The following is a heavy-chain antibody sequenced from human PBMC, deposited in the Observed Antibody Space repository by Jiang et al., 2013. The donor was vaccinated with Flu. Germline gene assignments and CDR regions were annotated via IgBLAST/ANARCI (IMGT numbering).Heavy chain of an antibody. D-gene: IGHD1-7*01. CDR3: ARDGGELLVYYGMDV. V-gene: IGHV3-11*01. CDR2: IRSSGGTT. CDR1: GFTFSDYY. J-gene: IGHJ6*02. Sequence: VQLVESGGGLVKPGGSLRLSCAASGFTFSDYYMSWIRQAPGKGLEWVSYIRSSGGTTYYAESVKGRFSISRDNSKNSVYLQMNSLRAEDTAVYYCARDGGELLVYYGMDVWGQGTTVTVSS.